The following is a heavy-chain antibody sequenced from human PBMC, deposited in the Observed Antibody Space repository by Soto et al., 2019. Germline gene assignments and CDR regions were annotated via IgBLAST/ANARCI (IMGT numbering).Heavy chain of an antibody. J-gene: IGHJ4*02. CDR2: ISSDGNHK. V-gene: IGHV3-30-3*01. D-gene: IGHD1-26*01. CDR1: GFNVSAYT. Sequence: QVKLVESGGGVVQPGRSLRLSCAASGFNVSAYTMHWVRQAPGKGLEWVAGISSDGNHKYYTDSVKGRFTISRDTSTNTLYLQMNSLRAEDTAVYYCARWEQPLFDYWGQGTLVTVSS. CDR3: ARWEQPLFDY.